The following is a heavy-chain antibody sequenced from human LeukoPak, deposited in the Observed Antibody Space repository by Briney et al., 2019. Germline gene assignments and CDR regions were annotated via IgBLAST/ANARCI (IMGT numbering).Heavy chain of an antibody. Sequence: GGSLRLSCAASGFTFSTSSMNWVRQAPGKGLEWISYISSGSGTIYYADSVKGRFTISKDTAKNSLSLQMNSLRAEDTAIYYCATGPNTSPFDYWGQGTLVTVSS. D-gene: IGHD2-2*01. V-gene: IGHV3-48*01. CDR3: ATGPNTSPFDY. CDR1: GFTFSTSS. J-gene: IGHJ4*02. CDR2: ISSGSGTI.